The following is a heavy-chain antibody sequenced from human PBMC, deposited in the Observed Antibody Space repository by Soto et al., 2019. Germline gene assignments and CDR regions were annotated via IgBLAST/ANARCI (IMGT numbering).Heavy chain of an antibody. CDR1: GFTVSSNY. CDR3: ARVGMSSGWYFDY. CDR2: IYSDGST. Sequence: GRSLRLSCAASGFTVSSNYMSWVRQAPGKGLEWVSVIYSDGSTYYADSVKGRFTISRDNSKNTLYLQMNSLRAEDTAVYYCARVGMSSGWYFDYWGQGTLVTVSS. J-gene: IGHJ4*01. V-gene: IGHV3-53*01. D-gene: IGHD6-19*01.